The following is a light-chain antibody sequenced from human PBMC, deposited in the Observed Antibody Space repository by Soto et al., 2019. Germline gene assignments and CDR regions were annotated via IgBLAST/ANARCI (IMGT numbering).Light chain of an antibody. Sequence: QAVVTQEPSLTVSPGGTVTLTCDSSTGAVTSGHYPYWFQQKPGQAPRTLIYDTSKRHSWTSAWFSGSLVGGKAALTLSGAQPEDEAEYYCLLYYSGAYVFGTGTKVTVL. CDR1: TGAVTSGHY. J-gene: IGLJ1*01. V-gene: IGLV7-46*01. CDR3: LLYYSGAYV. CDR2: DTS.